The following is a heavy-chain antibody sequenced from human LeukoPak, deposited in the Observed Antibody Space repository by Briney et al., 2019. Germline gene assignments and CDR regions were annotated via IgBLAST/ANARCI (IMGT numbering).Heavy chain of an antibody. CDR2: IKQDGSEK. J-gene: IGHJ4*02. D-gene: IGHD2-2*01. CDR1: GFTFSSYA. CDR3: ARESRDCSSTSCPTGIAVAGMDY. Sequence: PGGSLRLSCAASGFTFSSYAMSWVRQAPGKGLEWVANIKQDGSEKYYVDSVKGRFTISRDNAKNSLYLQMNSLRAEDTAVYYCARESRDCSSTSCPTGIAVAGMDYWGQGTLVTVSS. V-gene: IGHV3-7*01.